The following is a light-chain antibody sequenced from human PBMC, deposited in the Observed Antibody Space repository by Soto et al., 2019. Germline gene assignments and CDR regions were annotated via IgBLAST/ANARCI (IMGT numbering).Light chain of an antibody. J-gene: IGKJ4*01. V-gene: IGKV1-5*03. Sequence: DVQMTQSPSTLSASVGDRVTITCRASQNVNTWLAWYQQKPGRAPNLLIHKASTLETGVPSWFSGSGSGTEFTLSISSLQPDDFATYYCHQYDSAPLSLGGGTKGEIK. CDR3: HQYDSAPLS. CDR1: QNVNTW. CDR2: KAS.